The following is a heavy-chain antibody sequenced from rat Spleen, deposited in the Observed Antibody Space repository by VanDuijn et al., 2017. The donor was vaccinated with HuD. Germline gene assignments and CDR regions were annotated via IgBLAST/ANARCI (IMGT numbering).Heavy chain of an antibody. V-gene: IGHV3-1*01. CDR2: ISYSNSN. J-gene: IGHJ1*01. CDR1: GYSITNNY. Sequence: DVQLQESGPGLVKPSQSLSLTCSVTGYSITNNYWGWIRKFPGNKMEWIGHISYSNSNNYNPSLKSRISITRDTSKNQFFLQLNSVTTEDTATYFCARYRATIDWYFDFWGPGTMVTVSS. D-gene: IGHD1-10*01. CDR3: ARYRATIDWYFDF.